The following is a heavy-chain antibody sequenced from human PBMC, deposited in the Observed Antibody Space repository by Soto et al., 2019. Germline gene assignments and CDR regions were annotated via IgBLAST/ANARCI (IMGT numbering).Heavy chain of an antibody. CDR2: INPNSGGT. V-gene: IGHV1-2*02. CDR3: ARGWGIAAPGPNWFDP. CDR1: GYTFTNYY. Sequence: EASVKVSCKASGYTFTNYYMHWLRQAPGQGPEWMGWINPNSGGTKYVQKFQGRVTMTRDTSISTVYLELSRLRSDDTAVYYCARGWGIAAPGPNWFDPWGQGTLVTVSS. J-gene: IGHJ5*02. D-gene: IGHD6-13*01.